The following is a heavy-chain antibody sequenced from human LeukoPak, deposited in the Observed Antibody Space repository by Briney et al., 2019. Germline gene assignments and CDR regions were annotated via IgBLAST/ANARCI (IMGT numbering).Heavy chain of an antibody. D-gene: IGHD3-3*01. J-gene: IGHJ6*03. CDR1: GFTFSSYW. CDR3: ARDPDHDFWSGYSYYKMDV. CDR2: INTDGSIT. Sequence: PGGSLRLSCAASGFTFSSYWMHWVRQAPGKGLVWVSRINTDGSITTYADSVKGRFTISRDNAKNTLYLQTNSLRAEDTAVYYCARDPDHDFWSGYSYYKMDVWGKGTTVTVSS. V-gene: IGHV3-74*01.